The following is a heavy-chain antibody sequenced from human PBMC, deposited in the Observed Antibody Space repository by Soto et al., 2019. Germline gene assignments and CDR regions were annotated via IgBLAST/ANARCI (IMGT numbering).Heavy chain of an antibody. CDR2: IYHSGST. V-gene: IGHV4-4*02. CDR3: ARLGLYCSGGSCSGYYYYYMDV. J-gene: IGHJ6*03. CDR1: SGSISSSNW. D-gene: IGHD2-15*01. Sequence: SETLSLTCAVSSGSISSSNWWSWVRQPPGKGLEWIGEIYHSGSTNYNPSLKSRVTISVDKSKNQFSLKLSSVTAADTAVYYCARLGLYCSGGSCSGYYYYYMDVWGKGTTVTVSS.